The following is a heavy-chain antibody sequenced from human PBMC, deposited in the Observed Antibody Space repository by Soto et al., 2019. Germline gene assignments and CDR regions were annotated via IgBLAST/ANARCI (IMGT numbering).Heavy chain of an antibody. V-gene: IGHV4-59*01. CDR3: ARGASSGWYWFDP. J-gene: IGHJ5*02. D-gene: IGHD6-19*01. Sequence: SETLSLTCTVSGGSISSYYWSWIRQPPGKGLEWIGYIYYSGSTNYNPSLKSRVTISVDTSKNQFSLKLSSVTATDTAVYYCARGASSGWYWFDPWGQGTLVTVSS. CDR1: GGSISSYY. CDR2: IYYSGST.